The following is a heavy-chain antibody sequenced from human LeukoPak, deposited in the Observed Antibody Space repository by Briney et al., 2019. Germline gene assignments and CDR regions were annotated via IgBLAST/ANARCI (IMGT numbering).Heavy chain of an antibody. V-gene: IGHV4-34*01. D-gene: IGHD6-19*01. CDR3: ARIRHSSGWAFDY. CDR1: GGPFSGY. J-gene: IGHJ4*01. CDR2: IHHSGST. Sequence: PSETLSLTCAVYGGPFSGYWSWIRQPPGEGLEWIGEIHHSGSTKYNPSLKSRAIISVDTSKKQFSLKVNSVTVADAAVYYCARIRHSSGWAFDYWGHGTLVTVSS.